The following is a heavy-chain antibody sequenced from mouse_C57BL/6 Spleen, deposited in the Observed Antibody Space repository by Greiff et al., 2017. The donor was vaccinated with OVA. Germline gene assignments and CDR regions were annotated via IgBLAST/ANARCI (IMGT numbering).Heavy chain of an antibody. J-gene: IGHJ3*01. CDR1: GYTFTSYW. CDR3: AREGGNSNLFAY. CDR2: IDPSDSET. V-gene: IGHV1-52*01. D-gene: IGHD2-5*01. Sequence: VQLQQPGAELVRPGSSVKLSCKASGYTFTSYWMHWVKQRPIQGLEWIGNIDPSDSETHYNQKFKDKATLTVDKSSSTAYMQLSSLTSEDSAVYYCAREGGNSNLFAYWGQGTLVTVSA.